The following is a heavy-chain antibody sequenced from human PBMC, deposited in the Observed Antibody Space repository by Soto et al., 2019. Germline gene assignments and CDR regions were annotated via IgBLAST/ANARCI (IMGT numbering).Heavy chain of an antibody. CDR2: ILYDGSKK. Sequence: QVQLVESGGGVVQPGRSLRLSCAASGFTFSSYGMHWVRQAPGKGLEWVAVILYDGSKKYYADSVKGRFTISRDNSKNTLYLQMSSLRAEDTALYYCVKDGSSGWPYFDDMDVWGQGTTVTVPS. V-gene: IGHV3-30*18. CDR1: GFTFSSYG. D-gene: IGHD6-19*01. J-gene: IGHJ6*02. CDR3: VKDGSSGWPYFDDMDV.